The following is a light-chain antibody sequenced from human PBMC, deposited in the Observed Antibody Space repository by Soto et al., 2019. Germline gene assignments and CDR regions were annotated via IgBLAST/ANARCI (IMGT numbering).Light chain of an antibody. J-gene: IGLJ2*01. Sequence: QSALTQPPSASGSPGQSVTITCSGTSSDVGEENYVSWYQQHPGKVPKLILYEVSKRPSGVPDRISGSRSGNTASLTVSGLQAEDEADYYCSPFAGSPVVFGGGTQLTVL. CDR1: SSDVGEENY. CDR2: EVS. V-gene: IGLV2-8*01. CDR3: SPFAGSPVV.